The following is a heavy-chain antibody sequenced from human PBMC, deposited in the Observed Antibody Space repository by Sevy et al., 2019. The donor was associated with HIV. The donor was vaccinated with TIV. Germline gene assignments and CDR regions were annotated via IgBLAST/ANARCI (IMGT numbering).Heavy chain of an antibody. CDR3: SRGLATADTPEYYFDY. V-gene: IGHV3-49*03. CDR1: GFTFDDYA. D-gene: IGHD5-12*01. J-gene: IGHJ4*02. Sequence: GGSLRLSCTTSGFTFDDYAMSWFRQAPGKGLEWVAFITRNSYEAYGGQTEYAASVKGRFIISRDDSKSIAYLQMNSLKTEDTAVYYCSRGLATADTPEYYFDYWGQGNLVTVSS. CDR2: ITRNSYEAYGGQT.